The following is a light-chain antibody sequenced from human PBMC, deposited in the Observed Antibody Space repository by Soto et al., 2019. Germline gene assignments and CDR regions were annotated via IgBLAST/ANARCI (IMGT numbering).Light chain of an antibody. CDR3: HYGNSPPWT. J-gene: IGKJ1*01. CDR2: GAS. Sequence: EVVLKQSPGTLSLSTGAGATLSCRASQSISSYSLAWYQQKPGQAPRLLISGASSRATGVPDRFSVSGSGTDFTLSIRSLEPEDFAVYDCHYGNSPPWTFGQGTKVDIK. CDR1: QSISSYS. V-gene: IGKV3-20*01.